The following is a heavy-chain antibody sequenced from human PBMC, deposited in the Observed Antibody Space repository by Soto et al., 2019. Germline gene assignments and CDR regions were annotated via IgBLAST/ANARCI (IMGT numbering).Heavy chain of an antibody. CDR2: IYYSGST. Sequence: PSETLSLTCTVSGGSISSGGYYWSWIRQHPGKGLEWIGYIYYSGSTYYNPSLKSRVTISVDTSKNQFSLKLSSVTAADTAVYYCARETYYDFWSGTLNWFDPWGQGTLVTVSS. CDR3: ARETYYDFWSGTLNWFDP. D-gene: IGHD3-3*01. J-gene: IGHJ5*02. V-gene: IGHV4-31*03. CDR1: GGSISSGGYY.